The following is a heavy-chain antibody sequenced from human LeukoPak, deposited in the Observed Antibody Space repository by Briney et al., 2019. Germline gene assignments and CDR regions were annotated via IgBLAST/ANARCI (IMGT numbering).Heavy chain of an antibody. D-gene: IGHD4-11*01. CDR3: ARWRGQQSEFDL. V-gene: IGHV3-48*04. CDR1: GFTFSSYS. CDR2: ISSSSSTI. Sequence: GGSLRLSCAASGFTFSSYSMNWVRQAPGKGLEWVSYISSSSSTIYYADSVKGRFTISRDNAKSALYLQMNSLRAEDTAVYYCARWRGQQSEFDLWGQGNLVSVSS. J-gene: IGHJ4*02.